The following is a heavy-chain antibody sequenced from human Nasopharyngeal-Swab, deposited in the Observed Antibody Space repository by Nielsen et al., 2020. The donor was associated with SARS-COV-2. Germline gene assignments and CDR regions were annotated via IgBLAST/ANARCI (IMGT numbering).Heavy chain of an antibody. V-gene: IGHV1-46*01. D-gene: IGHD2-2*01. J-gene: IGHJ6*02. CDR2: INPSGGST. CDR3: ARDPLKFVVVPAALSGSYHYYGMDV. Sequence: ASVKVSCKASGYTFTSYYMHWVRQAPGQGLEWMGIINPSGGSTSYAQKFQGRVTMTRDTSTSTVYMELSSLRSEDTAVYYCARDPLKFVVVPAALSGSYHYYGMDVWGQGTTVTVSS. CDR1: GYTFTSYY.